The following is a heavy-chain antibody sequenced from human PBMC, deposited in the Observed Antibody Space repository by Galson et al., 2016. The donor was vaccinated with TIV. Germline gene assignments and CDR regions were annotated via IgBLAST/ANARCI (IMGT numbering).Heavy chain of an antibody. J-gene: IGHJ4*02. CDR2: INHSGST. CDR1: GGSFSGYC. Sequence: ETLSLTCGVYGGSFSGYCWSWIRQPPGKGLEWIGEINHSGSTNYNPSLKSRVTISLDTSKNQFSLKLSSVTAADTAVYYCARGGRDGYNYVPEKAINSWGQGTLVTVSS. D-gene: IGHD5-24*01. CDR3: ARGGRDGYNYVPEKAINS. V-gene: IGHV4-34*01.